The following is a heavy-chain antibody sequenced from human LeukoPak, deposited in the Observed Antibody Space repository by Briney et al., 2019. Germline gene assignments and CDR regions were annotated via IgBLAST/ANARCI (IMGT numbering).Heavy chain of an antibody. Sequence: SETLSLTCAVYGGSISSYYWSWIRQPPGKGLEWIGYISYSGSTNYNPSLKSRVTISVDTSKNQFSLKLSSVTAADTAVYYCARGCSTSCFGYWGQGTLVTVSS. V-gene: IGHV4-59*12. J-gene: IGHJ4*02. D-gene: IGHD2-2*01. CDR2: ISYSGST. CDR3: ARGCSTSCFGY. CDR1: GGSISSYY.